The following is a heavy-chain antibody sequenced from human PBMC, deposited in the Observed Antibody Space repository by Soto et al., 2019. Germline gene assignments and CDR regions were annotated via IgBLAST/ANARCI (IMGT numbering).Heavy chain of an antibody. CDR2: ISNYGRTK. CDR1: GLTFSGYG. J-gene: IGHJ3*01. D-gene: IGHD2-21*02. Sequence: WGSLRLSCEASGLTFSGYGMHWVRQAPGKGLEWVAAISNYGRTKYSADSVKGRFTISRDNSKGKLDLQMNSLRVEDTAIYYSANDRVSDLFSGLPQGRWGQGKMVT. V-gene: IGHV3-30*18. CDR3: ANDRVSDLFSGLPQGR.